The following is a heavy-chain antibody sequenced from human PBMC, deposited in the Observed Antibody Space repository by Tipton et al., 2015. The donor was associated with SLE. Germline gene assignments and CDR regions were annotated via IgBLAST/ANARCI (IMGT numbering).Heavy chain of an antibody. CDR1: AGSISGYY. V-gene: IGHV4-4*08. CDR3: AGLTGGPYYFDY. Sequence: TLSLTCTVSAGSISGYYWSWIRQPPGKGLDWIGYFYTSGNTNYNPSLKNRVTISVDTSKNQFSLRLTSVTAADTAIYYCAGLTGGPYYFDYWGQGALVTVSS. J-gene: IGHJ4*02. CDR2: FYTSGNT. D-gene: IGHD7-27*01.